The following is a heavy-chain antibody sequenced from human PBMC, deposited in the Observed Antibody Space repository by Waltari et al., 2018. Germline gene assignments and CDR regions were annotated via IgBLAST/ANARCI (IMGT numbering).Heavy chain of an antibody. CDR1: GSGFSSFG. CDR2: IWFDGSKI. CDR3: AKEDFGGVDH. Sequence: QVQLVESGGGVVQPGKSLRLSCAGSGSGFSSFGIHWVRQAPGKGLEWVAIIWFDGSKIYYADSVKGRFTISRDNSRNTVYLQMNSLRPEDSGVYYCAKEDFGGVDHWGQGTLVTVSS. D-gene: IGHD3-16*01. V-gene: IGHV3-30*18. J-gene: IGHJ5*02.